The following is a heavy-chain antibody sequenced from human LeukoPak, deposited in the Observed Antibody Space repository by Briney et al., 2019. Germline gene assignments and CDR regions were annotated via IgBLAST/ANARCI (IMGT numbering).Heavy chain of an antibody. CDR3: TRLRPNYGSFDY. J-gene: IGHJ4*02. CDR2: IRSKAYGGTT. CDR1: GFTFGDYA. Sequence: GRSLRLSCTASGFTFGDYAMSWVRQAPGKGLEWVGFIRSKAYGGTTEYAASVKGRFTISRDDSKSTAYLQMNSLKTEDTAVYYCTRLRPNYGSFDYWGQGTLVTVSS. V-gene: IGHV3-49*04. D-gene: IGHD3-10*01.